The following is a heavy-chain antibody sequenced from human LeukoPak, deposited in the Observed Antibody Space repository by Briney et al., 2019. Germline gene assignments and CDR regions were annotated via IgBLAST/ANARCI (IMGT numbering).Heavy chain of an antibody. CDR1: GFTFSTYA. V-gene: IGHV3-23*01. J-gene: IGHJ4*02. Sequence: GGSLRLSCAASGFTFSTYAISWVRQAPGKRLEWVSAIRSSGDRSYYADYVKGGFTISRDNSKDTLYLQMNSLRAEGTAVYFCAREQSGSGGWYTVDYWGQGTLVTVSS. D-gene: IGHD6-19*01. CDR2: IRSSGDRS. CDR3: AREQSGSGGWYTVDY.